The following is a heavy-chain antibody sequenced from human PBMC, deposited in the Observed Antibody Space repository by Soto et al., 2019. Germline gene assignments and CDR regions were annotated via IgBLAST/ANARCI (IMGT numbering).Heavy chain of an antibody. V-gene: IGHV4-59*01. J-gene: IGHJ6*03. CDR2: IYYSGST. CDR3: ASPVTNWNHGVLGSYYYYYMDV. Sequence: NPSETLYLTCTVSGGSISSYYWSWIRQPPGKGLEWVGYIYYSGSTNYNPSLKSRVTISVDASKNQFSLKLSSVTAADTAVYYCASPVTNWNHGVLGSYYYYYMDVWGKGTTVTISS. D-gene: IGHD1-1*01. CDR1: GGSISSYY.